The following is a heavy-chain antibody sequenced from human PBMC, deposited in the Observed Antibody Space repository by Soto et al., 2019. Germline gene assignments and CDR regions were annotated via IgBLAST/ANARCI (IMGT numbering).Heavy chain of an antibody. CDR1: GGSISSYY. J-gene: IGHJ4*02. Sequence: SETLSLTCTVSGGSISSYYWSWIRQPPGKGLEWIGYIYYSGSTNYNPSLKSRVTISVDTSKNQFSLKLSSVTAADTAVYYCARVVDCGGDCPYYFDYWGQETLVTVSS. V-gene: IGHV4-59*01. D-gene: IGHD2-21*02. CDR3: ARVVDCGGDCPYYFDY. CDR2: IYYSGST.